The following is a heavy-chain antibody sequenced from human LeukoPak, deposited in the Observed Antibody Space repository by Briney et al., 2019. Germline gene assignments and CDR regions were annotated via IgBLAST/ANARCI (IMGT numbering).Heavy chain of an antibody. CDR1: GGSISSYY. CDR3: ARDSVVAATRGYYYYYMDV. D-gene: IGHD2-15*01. CDR2: IYTSGST. J-gene: IGHJ6*03. V-gene: IGHV4-4*07. Sequence: SETLSLTCTVSGGSISSYYWSWIRQPAGKGLKWIGRIYTSGSTNYNPSLKSRVTMSVDTSKNQFSLKLGSVTAADTAVYYCARDSVVAATRGYYYYYMDVWGKGTTVTISS.